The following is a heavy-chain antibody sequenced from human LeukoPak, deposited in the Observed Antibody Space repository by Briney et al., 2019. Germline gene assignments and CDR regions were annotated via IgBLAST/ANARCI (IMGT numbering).Heavy chain of an antibody. Sequence: PSETLSLTCAVYGGSFSGYYWSWIRQPPGKGLEWIAEINHSGSTNYNPSLKSRVTISVDTSKNQFSLKLSSVTAADTAVYYCARRYYDFWSGVGLNYYYGMDVWGQGTTVTVSS. J-gene: IGHJ6*02. CDR3: ARRYYDFWSGVGLNYYYGMDV. V-gene: IGHV4-34*01. D-gene: IGHD3-3*01. CDR1: GGSFSGYY. CDR2: INHSGST.